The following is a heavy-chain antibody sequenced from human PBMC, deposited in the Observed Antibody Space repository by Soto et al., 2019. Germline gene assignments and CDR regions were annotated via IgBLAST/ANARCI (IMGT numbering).Heavy chain of an antibody. D-gene: IGHD3-10*01. Sequence: QVQLVQSGAEVKKPGASVKVSCKASGYTFTSYGISWVRQAPGQGLEWMGWISAYHGNTNYAQKLQGRVTMTTDTSTSTAYMELRSLRSDDTAVYYCARDLYGSGSYYPYYYYYYGMDVWGQGTTVTVSS. J-gene: IGHJ6*02. CDR3: ARDLYGSGSYYPYYYYYYGMDV. V-gene: IGHV1-18*01. CDR1: GYTFTSYG. CDR2: ISAYHGNT.